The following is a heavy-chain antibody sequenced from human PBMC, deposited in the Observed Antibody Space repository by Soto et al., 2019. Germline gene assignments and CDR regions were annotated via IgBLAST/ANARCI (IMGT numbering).Heavy chain of an antibody. CDR3: ARTAPMDAGDNHYYDF. CDR2: IIPSSASA. V-gene: IGHV1-69*13. J-gene: IGHJ4*02. D-gene: IGHD4-17*01. Sequence: SAKISCKTSGGHFSKLGISWVRQAPGQGLEWMGGIIPSSASAEYSQKFADRITITADESTNTVYMDLRSTTSEDTDIDYSARTAPMDAGDNHYYDFWGQGARVTVSS. CDR1: GGHFSKLG.